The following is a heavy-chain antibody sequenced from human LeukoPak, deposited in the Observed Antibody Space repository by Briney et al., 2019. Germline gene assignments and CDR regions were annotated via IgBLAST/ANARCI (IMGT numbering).Heavy chain of an antibody. CDR2: INPNSGGT. V-gene: IGHV1-2*02. Sequence: ASVKVSCKASGYTFTGYYMHWVRPAPGQGLEWMGWINPNSGGTNYAQKFQGRVTMTRDTSISTAYMELSRLRSDDTAVYYCARVVIAAAGNWGQGTLVTVSS. CDR1: GYTFTGYY. J-gene: IGHJ4*02. D-gene: IGHD6-13*01. CDR3: ARVVIAAAGN.